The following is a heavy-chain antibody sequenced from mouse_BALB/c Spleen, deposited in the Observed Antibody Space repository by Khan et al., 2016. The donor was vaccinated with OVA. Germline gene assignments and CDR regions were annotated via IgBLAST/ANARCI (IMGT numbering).Heavy chain of an antibody. CDR1: GSTFSSYG. CDR3: ARMARTIN. Sequence: EVELVESGGGLARPGGSLKLSCPASGSTFSSYGMPWVRQTPEKGLELVATINSNGVTTYYQDSVKGRFTFPRDNAKNTLYLQMSSLKSEDTAMYYCARMARTINWGQGTTLTVSS. J-gene: IGHJ2*01. CDR2: INSNGVTT. V-gene: IGHV5-6-3*01.